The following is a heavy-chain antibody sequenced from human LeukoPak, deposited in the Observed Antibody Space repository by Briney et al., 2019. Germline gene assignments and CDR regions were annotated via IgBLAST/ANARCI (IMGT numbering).Heavy chain of an antibody. CDR1: GGSFSGYY. J-gene: IGHJ4*02. CDR2: INHSGST. Sequence: SETLSLTCAVYGGSFSGYYWSWIRQPLGKGLEWIGEINHSGSTNYNPSLKSRVTISVDTSKNQFSLKLSSVTAADTAVYYCARRGAVALSYWGQGTLVTVSS. CDR3: ARRGAVALSY. D-gene: IGHD6-19*01. V-gene: IGHV4-34*01.